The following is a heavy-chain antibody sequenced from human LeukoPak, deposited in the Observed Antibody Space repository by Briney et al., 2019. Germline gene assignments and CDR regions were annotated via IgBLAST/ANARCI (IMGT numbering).Heavy chain of an antibody. J-gene: IGHJ4*02. V-gene: IGHV1-69*04. Sequence: GASVKVSCKASGGTFSSYAISWVRQAPGQGLXWMGRIIPIFGIANYAQKFQGRVTITADKSTSTAYMELSSLRSEDTAVYYCARDGSGDGLDYWGQGTLVTVSS. D-gene: IGHD5-24*01. CDR1: GGTFSSYA. CDR2: IIPIFGIA. CDR3: ARDGSGDGLDY.